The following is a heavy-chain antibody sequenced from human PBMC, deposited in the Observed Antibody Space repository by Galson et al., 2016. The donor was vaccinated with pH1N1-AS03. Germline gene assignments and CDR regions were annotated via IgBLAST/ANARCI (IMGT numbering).Heavy chain of an antibody. CDR3: AGMQLGALHF. Sequence: CAISGDSVSSNSAAWNWIRLSPSRGLEWLGRTYYRSRWKNDYAVSVKSRIIINPDTSKNQFSLQLNSVTPEDTAIYYCAGMQLGALHFWGRATLGTVSS. D-gene: IGHD1-1*01. V-gene: IGHV6-1*01. J-gene: IGHJ4*02. CDR1: GDSVSSNSAA. CDR2: TYYRSRWKN.